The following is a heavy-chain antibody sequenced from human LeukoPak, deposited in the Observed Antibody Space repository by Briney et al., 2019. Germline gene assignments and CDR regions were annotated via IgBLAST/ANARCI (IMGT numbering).Heavy chain of an antibody. D-gene: IGHD3-22*01. V-gene: IGHV1-2*02. Sequence: ASVKVSCKASGYTFTSYAINWVRQAPGQGLEWMGWINPNSGGTNYAQKFQGRVTMTRDTSISTAYMELSRLRSDDTAVYYCARDLYYYDSSGPNYFDYWGQGTLVTVSS. CDR2: INPNSGGT. J-gene: IGHJ4*02. CDR1: GYTFTSYA. CDR3: ARDLYYYDSSGPNYFDY.